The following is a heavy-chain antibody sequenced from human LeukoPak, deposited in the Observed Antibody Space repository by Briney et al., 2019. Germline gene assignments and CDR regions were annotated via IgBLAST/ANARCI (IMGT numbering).Heavy chain of an antibody. Sequence: ASVKVSCKASGYTFTSYGISWVRQAPGQGLEWMGWISAYNGNTNYAQKLQGRVTMTTDTSTSTAYMELRSLRSDDTAVYYCARVKVVQGAASLNWFDPWGQGTLVTVSS. CDR3: ARVKVVQGAASLNWFDP. CDR1: GYTFTSYG. D-gene: IGHD3-10*01. J-gene: IGHJ5*02. V-gene: IGHV1-18*01. CDR2: ISAYNGNT.